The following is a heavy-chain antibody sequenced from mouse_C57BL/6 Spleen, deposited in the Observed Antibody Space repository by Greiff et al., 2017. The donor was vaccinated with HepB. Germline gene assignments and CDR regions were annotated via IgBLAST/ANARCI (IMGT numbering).Heavy chain of an antibody. Sequence: EVMLVESGGGLVKPGGSLKLSCAASGFTFSSYAMSWVRQTPEKRLEWVATISDGGSYTYYPDNVKGRFTISRDNAKNNLYLQMSHLKSEDTARDYCARGEYYFDYWGQGTTLTVSS. CDR1: GFTFSSYA. CDR2: ISDGGSYT. CDR3: ARGEYYFDY. J-gene: IGHJ2*01. V-gene: IGHV5-4*03.